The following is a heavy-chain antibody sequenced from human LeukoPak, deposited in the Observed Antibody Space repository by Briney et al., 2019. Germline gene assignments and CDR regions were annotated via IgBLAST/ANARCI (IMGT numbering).Heavy chain of an antibody. V-gene: IGHV4-34*01. Sequence: LETLSLTCAVYGGSFSGYYWSWIRQPPGKGLEWIGEINHSGSTNYNPSLKSRVTISVDTSKNQFSLKLSSVTAADTAVYYCARRGPRILWFGELLDHFDYWGQGTLVTVSS. CDR2: INHSGST. CDR3: ARRGPRILWFGELLDHFDY. J-gene: IGHJ4*02. D-gene: IGHD3-10*01. CDR1: GGSFSGYY.